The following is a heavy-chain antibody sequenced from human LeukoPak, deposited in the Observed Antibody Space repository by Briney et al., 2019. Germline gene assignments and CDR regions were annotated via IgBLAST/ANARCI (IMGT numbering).Heavy chain of an antibody. CDR3: ARDRGGYSYGISFDY. V-gene: IGHV1-69*04. CDR1: GGTFSSYA. D-gene: IGHD5-18*01. J-gene: IGHJ4*02. CDR2: IIPIFGIA. Sequence: ASVKVSCNASGGTFSSYAISWVRQAPGQGLEWMGRIIPIFGIANYAQKFQGRVTITADKSTSTAYMELSSLRSEDTAVYYCARDRGGYSYGISFDYWGQGTLVTVSS.